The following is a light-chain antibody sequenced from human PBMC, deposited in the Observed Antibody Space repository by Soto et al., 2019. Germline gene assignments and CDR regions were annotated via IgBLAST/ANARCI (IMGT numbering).Light chain of an antibody. J-gene: IGLJ1*01. CDR3: SSYTSSSTLEV. Sequence: QSALTQPASVSGSPGQSITISCTGTSSDVGGYNYVSWYQQHPGKAPKLMIYDVNNRPSGVSNRFSGSKSDNTASLTISGLQPEDEADYYCSSYTSSSTLEVFGTGTKLTVL. CDR2: DVN. CDR1: SSDVGGYNY. V-gene: IGLV2-14*01.